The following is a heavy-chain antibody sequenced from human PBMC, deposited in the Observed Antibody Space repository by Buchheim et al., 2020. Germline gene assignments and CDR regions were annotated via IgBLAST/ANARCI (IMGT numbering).Heavy chain of an antibody. J-gene: IGHJ5*02. V-gene: IGHV3-30-3*01. CDR1: GFTFSSYA. Sequence: QVQLVESGGGVVQPGRSLRLSCAASGFTFSSYAMHWVRQAPGKGLEWVAVISYDGSNKYYADSVKGRFTISRDNSKKTLYLQINGLRAEDTAVYYCAVDRGIVAYNWFDPWGQGTL. CDR2: ISYDGSNK. D-gene: IGHD1-26*01. CDR3: AVDRGIVAYNWFDP.